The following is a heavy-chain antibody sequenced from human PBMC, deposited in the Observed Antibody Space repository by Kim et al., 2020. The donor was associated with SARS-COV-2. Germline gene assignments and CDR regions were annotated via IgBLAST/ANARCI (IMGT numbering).Heavy chain of an antibody. D-gene: IGHD6-19*01. CDR3: ACGIAVAVRAFDI. J-gene: IGHJ3*02. Sequence: YSPSFQGQVTISADKSISTAYLQWSSLKASDTAMYYCACGIAVAVRAFDIWGQGTMVTVSS. V-gene: IGHV5-51*01.